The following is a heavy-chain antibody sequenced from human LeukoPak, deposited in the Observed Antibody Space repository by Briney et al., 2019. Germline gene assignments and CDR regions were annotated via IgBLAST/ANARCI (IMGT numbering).Heavy chain of an antibody. CDR1: GVTVSSTY. J-gene: IGHJ4*02. Sequence: GGSLRLSCAASGVTVSSTYMSWVRQAPGKGLEWVSVIYGGSSTYNADSVKGRFTISRDNSKNTLFLQMNSLRAEDTAVYYCTKPRGGYYFDYWGQGTLVTVSS. D-gene: IGHD3-16*01. V-gene: IGHV3-66*04. CDR2: IYGGSST. CDR3: TKPRGGYYFDY.